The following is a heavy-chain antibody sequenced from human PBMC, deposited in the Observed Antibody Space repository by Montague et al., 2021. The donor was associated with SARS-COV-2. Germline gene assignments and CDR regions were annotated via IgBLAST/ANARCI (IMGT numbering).Heavy chain of an antibody. V-gene: IGHV4-59*11. Sequence: SETLSLTCTVSAGSISSHYWSWIRQPPGKALEWIGYVYYTGSTKYNPSLKSRVTMSVDTPKNRFSLSLRSLTAADTAVYCCARAQNTCLIANCVNYFDIGGLGALVPVSS. J-gene: IGHJ4*02. D-gene: IGHD2-21*01. CDR2: VYYTGST. CDR3: ARAQNTCLIANCVNYFDI. CDR1: AGSISSHY.